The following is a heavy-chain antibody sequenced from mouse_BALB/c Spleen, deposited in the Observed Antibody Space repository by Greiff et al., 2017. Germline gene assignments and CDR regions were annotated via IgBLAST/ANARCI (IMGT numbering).Heavy chain of an antibody. V-gene: IGHV14-3*02. CDR3: ARNLGGAMDY. CDR1: GFNIKDTY. J-gene: IGHJ4*01. Sequence: EVQLQQSGAELVKPGASVKLSCTASGFNIKDTYMHWVKQRPEQGLEWIGRIDPANGNTKYDPKFQGKATITADTSSNPAYLQLSSLTSEDTAVYYCARNLGGAMDYWGQGTSVTVSS. CDR2: IDPANGNT.